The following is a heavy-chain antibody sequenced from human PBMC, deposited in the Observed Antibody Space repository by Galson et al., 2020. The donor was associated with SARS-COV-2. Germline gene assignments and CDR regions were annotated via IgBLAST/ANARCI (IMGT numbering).Heavy chain of an antibody. CDR2: IYYTGST. D-gene: IGHD6-25*01. V-gene: IGHV4-30-4*07. CDR3: ARYLTAAGKLAY. CDR1: GVSISSGDYS. Sequence: SETLSLTCIVSGVSISSGDYSWSWIRQPPGKGLEWIGYIYYTGSTNYNPSLKNRLTMSLDTSKNEFSLKLTSVIAADPAVYYCARYLTAAGKLAYWGQGPLAPASS. J-gene: IGHJ4*02.